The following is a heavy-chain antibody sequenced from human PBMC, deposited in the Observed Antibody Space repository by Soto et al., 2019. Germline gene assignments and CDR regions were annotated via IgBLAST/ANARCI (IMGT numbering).Heavy chain of an antibody. CDR1: GCSISSSSYY. V-gene: IGHV4-39*01. J-gene: IGHJ6*02. Sequence: SETLSLTCTVSGCSISSSSYYWGWIRQPPGKGLEWIGSIYYSGSTYYNPSLKSRVTISVDTSKNQFSLKLSSVTAADTAVYYCARRLYYDSSGFEGGGMDVWGQGTTVTVSS. CDR2: IYYSGST. CDR3: ARRLYYDSSGFEGGGMDV. D-gene: IGHD3-22*01.